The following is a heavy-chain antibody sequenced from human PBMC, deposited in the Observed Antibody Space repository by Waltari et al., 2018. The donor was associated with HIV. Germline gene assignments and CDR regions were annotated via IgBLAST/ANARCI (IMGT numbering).Heavy chain of an antibody. J-gene: IGHJ3*01. V-gene: IGHV1-46*01. D-gene: IGHD2-21*01. Sequence: QVQLVQSGAEVKKPGASVKISCKTSGASFTSSYIHWVRQAPGQGLVWMGIITPTDGRKTFAQHFLGRISMTRDTPRSTVYMELQSVQPDDTATYYCARVRCGGGGCQWAFDVWGQGTKVTVS. CDR2: ITPTDGRK. CDR1: GASFTSSY. CDR3: ARVRCGGGGCQWAFDV.